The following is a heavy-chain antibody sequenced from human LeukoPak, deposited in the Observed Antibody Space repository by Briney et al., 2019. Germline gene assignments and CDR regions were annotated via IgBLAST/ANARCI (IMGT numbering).Heavy chain of an antibody. CDR3: AGAAAGTAIDS. CDR1: GYSFTSYW. Sequence: GESLKISCKGSGYSFTSYWIAWVRQMPGKGLEWMGIIYPGDSDTRYSPSFQGQFTISADKSISTAYLQWSSLKASDSAIYYCAGAAAGTAIDSWGQGTLVTVSS. V-gene: IGHV5-51*01. J-gene: IGHJ4*02. D-gene: IGHD6-13*01. CDR2: IYPGDSDT.